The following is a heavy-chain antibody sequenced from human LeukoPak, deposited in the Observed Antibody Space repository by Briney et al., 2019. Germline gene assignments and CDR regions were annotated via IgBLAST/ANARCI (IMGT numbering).Heavy chain of an antibody. CDR2: IKQDGSEK. J-gene: IGHJ1*01. CDR3: ARDGVVSPWPEYFQH. CDR1: GFTFSSYW. D-gene: IGHD3-22*01. V-gene: IGHV3-7*01. Sequence: GGALRLSCSASGFTFSSYWVSWGRQGPGEGLGGVGNIKQDGSEKYYVDSVKGRFTISRDNAKNSLYLQMNSLRAEDTAVYYCARDGVVSPWPEYFQHWGQGTLVTVSS.